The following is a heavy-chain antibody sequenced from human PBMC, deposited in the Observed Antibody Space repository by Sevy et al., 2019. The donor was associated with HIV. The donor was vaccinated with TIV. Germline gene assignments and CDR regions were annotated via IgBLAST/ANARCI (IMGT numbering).Heavy chain of an antibody. CDR1: GFTLKSHT. D-gene: IGHD7-27*01. V-gene: IGHV3-30*04. Sequence: GGSLRLSCTVSGFTLKSHTMYWDRQAPGKGLEWVAFISADAKKQNYADSVKGRFTISRDNFKNTLYLQVNSLRAEDTAIYYCARDLTERYTIDYWGQGILVTVSS. J-gene: IGHJ4*02. CDR2: ISADAKKQ. CDR3: ARDLTERYTIDY.